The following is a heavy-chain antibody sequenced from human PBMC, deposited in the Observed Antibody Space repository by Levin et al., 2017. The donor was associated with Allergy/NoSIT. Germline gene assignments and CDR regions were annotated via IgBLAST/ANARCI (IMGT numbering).Heavy chain of an antibody. V-gene: IGHV3-30-3*01. D-gene: IGHD5-18*01. CDR1: GFTFSSSA. CDR3: ARSRRGYSPYYFDY. CDR2: ISYDGSNK. J-gene: IGHJ4*02. Sequence: LSLTCAASGFTFSSSAMHWVRQAPGKGLEWVAVISYDGSNKYYADSVKGRFTISRDNSKNTLYLQMNSLRAEDTAVYYCARSRRGYSPYYFDYWGQGTLVTVSS.